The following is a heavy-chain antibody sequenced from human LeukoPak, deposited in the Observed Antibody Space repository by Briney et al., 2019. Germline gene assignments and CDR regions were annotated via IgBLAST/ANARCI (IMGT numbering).Heavy chain of an antibody. Sequence: SETLSLTCTVSGGSISSGDYYWSWIRQPPGKGLEWIGYIYYSGSTNYNPSLKSRVTISVDTTKNQFSLKLSSVTAADTAVYYCARGGLVPTRNWFDPWGQGTLVTVSS. V-gene: IGHV4-61*08. D-gene: IGHD3/OR15-3a*01. CDR2: IYYSGST. CDR1: GGSISSGDYY. CDR3: ARGGLVPTRNWFDP. J-gene: IGHJ5*02.